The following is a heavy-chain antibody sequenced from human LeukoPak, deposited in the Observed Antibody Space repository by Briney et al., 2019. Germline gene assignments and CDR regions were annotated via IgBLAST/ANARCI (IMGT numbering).Heavy chain of an antibody. CDR1: GGSFSGYY. J-gene: IGHJ4*02. V-gene: IGHV4-34*01. CDR2: INHSGST. CDR3: ARHLTSGWYEFDY. D-gene: IGHD6-19*01. Sequence: SETLSLTCAVYGGSFSGYYWSWIRQPPGKGLEWIGEINHSGSTNYNPSLKSRVTISVDTSKNQFSLKLSSVTAADTAVYYCARHLTSGWYEFDYWGQGTLVTVSS.